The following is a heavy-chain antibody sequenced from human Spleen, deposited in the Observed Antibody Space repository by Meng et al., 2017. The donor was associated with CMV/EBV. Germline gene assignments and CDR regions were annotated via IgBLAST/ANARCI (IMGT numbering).Heavy chain of an antibody. V-gene: IGHV4-30-4*01. Sequence: WVRQAPGKGLEWIGYIYYNGNTYYNPSLNSRVTILGDTPKNQFSLELRSVTAADTAVYYCVRDKGYRVRELDYWGQGTLVTVSS. CDR3: VRDKGYRVRELDY. J-gene: IGHJ4*02. D-gene: IGHD3-10*01. CDR2: IYYNGNT.